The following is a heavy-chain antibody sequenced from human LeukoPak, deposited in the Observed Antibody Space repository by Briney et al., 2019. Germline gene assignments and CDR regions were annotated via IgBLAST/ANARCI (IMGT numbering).Heavy chain of an antibody. CDR3: ARDGGSQWGDYDGEYYYGMDV. J-gene: IGHJ6*02. CDR2: IYYSGST. D-gene: IGHD4-17*01. Sequence: SETLSLTCTVSGGSISSSSYYWSWIRQPPGKGLEWIGYIYYSGSTNYNPSLKSRVTISVDTSKNQFSLKLSSVTAADTAVYYCARDGGSQWGDYDGEYYYGMDVWGQGTTVTVSS. CDR1: GGSISSSSYY. V-gene: IGHV4-61*01.